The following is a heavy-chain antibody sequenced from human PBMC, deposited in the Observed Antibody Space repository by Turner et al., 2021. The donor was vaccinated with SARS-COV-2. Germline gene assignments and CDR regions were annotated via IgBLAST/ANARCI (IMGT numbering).Heavy chain of an antibody. V-gene: IGHV1-24*01. Sequence: QVQLVQSGAEVKKPGASVNVSCKISGYTLTELSMYWVRQAPGKGLEWMGGFDPEDGETIYAQNFQGRVTMTEDTSTDTAYMELSSLRSEDTAVYFCATGYQLRVNWFDPWGQGTLVTVSS. CDR1: GYTLTELS. CDR2: FDPEDGET. CDR3: ATGYQLRVNWFDP. D-gene: IGHD2-2*01. J-gene: IGHJ5*02.